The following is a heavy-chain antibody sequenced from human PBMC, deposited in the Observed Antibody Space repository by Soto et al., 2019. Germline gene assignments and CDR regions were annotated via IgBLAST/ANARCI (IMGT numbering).Heavy chain of an antibody. D-gene: IGHD3-3*01. CDR3: ATTETYYDFWSGYYDY. V-gene: IGHV4-39*01. J-gene: IGHJ4*02. Sequence: SETLSLTCTVSGGSISSSSYYWGWIRQPPGKGLEWIGSIYYSGSTYYNPSLKSRVTISVDTPKNQFSLKLSSVTAADTAVYYCATTETYYDFWSGYYDYWGQGTLLTVSS. CDR2: IYYSGST. CDR1: GGSISSSSYY.